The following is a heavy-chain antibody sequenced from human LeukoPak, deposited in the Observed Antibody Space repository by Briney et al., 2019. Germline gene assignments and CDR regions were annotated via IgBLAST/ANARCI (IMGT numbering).Heavy chain of an antibody. D-gene: IGHD2-2*01. V-gene: IGHV3-66*02. Sequence: PGGSLRLSCAASGFTVSSNYMSWVRQAPGKGLEWVSVIYSGSSTYYADSVKGRFTISRDNSKNTLYLQMNSLRAEDTAVYYCARGGILGYCSSTSCYLDYWGQGTLVTVSS. CDR3: ARGGILGYCSSTSCYLDY. CDR1: GFTVSSNY. J-gene: IGHJ4*02. CDR2: IYSGSST.